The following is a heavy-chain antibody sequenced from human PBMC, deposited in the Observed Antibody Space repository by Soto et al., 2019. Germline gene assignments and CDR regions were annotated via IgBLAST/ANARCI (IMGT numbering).Heavy chain of an antibody. V-gene: IGHV4-30-4*01. Sequence: QVQLQESGPGLVKPSQTLSLTCTVSGGSISSGDYYWSWIRQPPGKGLEWIGYIYCSGSTYYNPSLKSRVTISVDTSKNQYSLKLSSVTAADTAVYYCARATIVLVPAAMVSNWFDPWGQGTLVTVSS. CDR3: ARATIVLVPAAMVSNWFDP. D-gene: IGHD2-2*01. CDR1: GGSISSGDYY. J-gene: IGHJ5*02. CDR2: IYCSGST.